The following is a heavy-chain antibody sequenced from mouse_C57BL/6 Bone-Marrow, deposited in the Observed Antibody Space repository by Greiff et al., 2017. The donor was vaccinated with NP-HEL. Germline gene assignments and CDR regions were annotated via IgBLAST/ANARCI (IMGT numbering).Heavy chain of an antibody. CDR1: GFTFSDYG. Sequence: EVKLMESGGGLVKPGGSLKLSCAASGFTFSDYGMHWVRQAPEKGLEWVAYISRGSSTINYEDTVKGRSTISGDNAKNTLFLQMTSLRSEDTAMYYCARRAWFAYWGQGTLVTVSA. CDR2: ISRGSSTI. V-gene: IGHV5-17*01. CDR3: ARRAWFAY. J-gene: IGHJ3*01.